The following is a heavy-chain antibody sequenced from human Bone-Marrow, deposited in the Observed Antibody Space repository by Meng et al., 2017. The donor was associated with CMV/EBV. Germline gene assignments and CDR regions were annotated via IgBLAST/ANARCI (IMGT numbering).Heavy chain of an antibody. V-gene: IGHV3-11*01. CDR2: ISSSGSTI. CDR1: GFTFSDYY. J-gene: IGHJ3*02. CDR3: ARGLPIVVVPAAIPGGDDAFDI. D-gene: IGHD2-2*01. Sequence: GESLKISCAASGFTFSDYYMSWIRQAPGKGLEWVSYISSSGSTIYYADSVKGRFTISRDNAKNSLYLQMNSLRAEDTAVYYCARGLPIVVVPAAIPGGDDAFDIWGQGTMVTVSS.